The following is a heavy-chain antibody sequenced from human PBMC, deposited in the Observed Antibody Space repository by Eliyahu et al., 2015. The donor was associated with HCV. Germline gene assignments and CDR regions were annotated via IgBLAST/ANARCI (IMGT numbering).Heavy chain of an antibody. D-gene: IGHD3/OR15-3a*01. CDR3: ARRPGHNYWTGYYTDYYFDY. V-gene: IGHV4-39*01. Sequence: QLQLQESGPGLVKPSETLSLTCTXPGGSISXSSYXRGWIRQPPGKGLEWIGSIYYSGSTYYXPSLKSRVTISVDTSKNQFSLKLSSVTAADTAVYYCARRPGHNYWTGYYTDYYFDYWGQGTLVTVSS. CDR1: GGSISXSSYX. CDR2: IYYSGST. J-gene: IGHJ4*02.